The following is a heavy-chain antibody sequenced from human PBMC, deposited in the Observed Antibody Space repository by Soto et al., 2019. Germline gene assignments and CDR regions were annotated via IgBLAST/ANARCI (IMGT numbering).Heavy chain of an antibody. J-gene: IGHJ4*02. D-gene: IGHD3-10*01. CDR2: ISGGGDTT. CDR1: GFTFNNYA. CDR3: EKGRGGSGSLNPRVDF. Sequence: EVQLLESGGGLVQPGGSLRLSCAASGFTFNNYAMTWVRQAPGKGLEWVSAISGGGDTTSYADSVKGRFTVSREGSKKTMYMQLSSLRAEAKALYYCEKGRGGSGSLNPRVDFWGQGTLVTVSS. V-gene: IGHV3-23*01.